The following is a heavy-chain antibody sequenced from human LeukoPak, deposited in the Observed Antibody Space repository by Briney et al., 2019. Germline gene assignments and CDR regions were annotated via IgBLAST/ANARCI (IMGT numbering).Heavy chain of an antibody. CDR3: AKVGVDITIFGVAYFFDY. Sequence: GRSLRFSCAASGFTFDDYAMHWVRQAPGNGLEWVSGISWNSGSIGYADSVKGRFTISRDNAKNSLYLQMNSLRAEDTALYYCAKVGVDITIFGVAYFFDYWGQGTLVTVSS. D-gene: IGHD3-3*01. V-gene: IGHV3-9*01. CDR1: GFTFDDYA. CDR2: ISWNSGSI. J-gene: IGHJ4*02.